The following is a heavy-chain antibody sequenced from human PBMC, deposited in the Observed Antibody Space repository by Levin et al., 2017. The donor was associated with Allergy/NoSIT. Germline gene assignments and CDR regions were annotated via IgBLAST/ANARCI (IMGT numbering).Heavy chain of an antibody. CDR3: ARGPLAAAAHY. CDR1: GFTCRDYY. V-gene: IGHV3-11*05. D-gene: IGHD6-13*01. CDR2: IIVTSSAI. Sequence: GESLKISCAASGFTCRDYYMSWIRQAPGKGLEVVSYIIVTSSAIIYADSVKVRFTISRDNAQNSLYLQMNSLRAEDTAVYFCARGPLAAAAHYWGSGTLVTVSS. J-gene: IGHJ4*01.